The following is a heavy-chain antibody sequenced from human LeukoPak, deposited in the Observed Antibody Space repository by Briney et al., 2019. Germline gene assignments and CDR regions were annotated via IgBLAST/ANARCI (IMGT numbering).Heavy chain of an antibody. CDR3: ARSHGVYSGSYLDY. CDR2: INPKSDGA. CDR1: GYIFTDYY. Sequence: ASVKVSCKASGYIFTDYYMHWVRQAPGQGLEWMGWINPKSDGAKYAQNFQGRVTMTRDTSISTVYMELSRLRSDDTAVYYCARSHGVYSGSYLDYWGQGTLVTVSS. D-gene: IGHD1-26*01. V-gene: IGHV1-2*02. J-gene: IGHJ4*02.